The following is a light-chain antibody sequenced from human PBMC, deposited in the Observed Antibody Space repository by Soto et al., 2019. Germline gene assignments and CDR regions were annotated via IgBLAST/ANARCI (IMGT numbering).Light chain of an antibody. V-gene: IGKV3-20*01. CDR2: GAS. CDR3: QQYGSSST. Sequence: EIVLTQSPATLSLSPGERATLSCRASQSVSSLLAWYQQKPGQAPRLLIYGASSRPTGIPDRFSGSGSGTDFTLTISRLEPEDFAVYYCQQYGSSSTFGQGTRLEI. CDR1: QSVSSL. J-gene: IGKJ5*01.